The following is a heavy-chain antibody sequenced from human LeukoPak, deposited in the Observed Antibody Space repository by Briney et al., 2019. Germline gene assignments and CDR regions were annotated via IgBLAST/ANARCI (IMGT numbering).Heavy chain of an antibody. J-gene: IGHJ4*02. Sequence: GGSLRLSCAASGFTFSSYAMHWVRQAPGKGLEWVAVISYDGSNKYYADSVKGRFTISRDNSKNTLYLQMNSLRAEDTAVYYCAREVVGATAGYFDYWGQGTLVTVSS. CDR3: AREVVGATAGYFDY. CDR1: GFTFSSYA. CDR2: ISYDGSNK. D-gene: IGHD1-26*01. V-gene: IGHV3-30*04.